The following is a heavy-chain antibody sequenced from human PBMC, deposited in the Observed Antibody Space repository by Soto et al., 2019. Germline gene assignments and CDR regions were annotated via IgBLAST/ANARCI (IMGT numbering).Heavy chain of an antibody. CDR3: ARDIGEMSGV. Sequence: EGSLRLSCTGSGFTFSSSTMTWVRQGPGKGLEWVSSISSSSSYIYFADSLKGRFTISRDNAKNSLYLQMNSLRAEDTAVYYCARDIGEMSGVWGQGSQVTVSS. CDR1: GFTFSSST. V-gene: IGHV3-21*06. J-gene: IGHJ4*02. D-gene: IGHD3-10*01. CDR2: ISSSSSYI.